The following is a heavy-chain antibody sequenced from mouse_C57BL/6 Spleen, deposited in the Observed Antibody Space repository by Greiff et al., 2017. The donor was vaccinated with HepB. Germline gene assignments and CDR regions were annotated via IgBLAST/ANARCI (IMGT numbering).Heavy chain of an antibody. J-gene: IGHJ2*01. V-gene: IGHV2-2*01. CDR2: IWSGGST. CDR1: GFSLTSYG. D-gene: IGHD1-1*01. Sequence: VKLMESGPGLVQPSQSLSITCTVSGFSLTSYGVHWVRQSPGKGLEWLGVIWSGGSTDYNAAFISRLSISKDNSKSQVFFKMNSLQADDTAIYYCARNVGDYYGSSLYFDYWVQGTTLTVSS. CDR3: ARNVGDYYGSSLYFDY.